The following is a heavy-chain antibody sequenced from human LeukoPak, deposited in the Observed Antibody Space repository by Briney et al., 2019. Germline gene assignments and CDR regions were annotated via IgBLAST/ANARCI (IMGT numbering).Heavy chain of an antibody. J-gene: IGHJ4*02. Sequence: PSQTLSLTCTVSGGSISSGSYYWSWIRQPAGKGLEWIGRIYTSGSTNYNPSLKSRVTISVDTSKNQSSLKLSSVTAADTAVYYCAREAEGITAAGTFDYWGQGTLVTVSS. D-gene: IGHD6-13*01. CDR2: IYTSGST. V-gene: IGHV4-61*02. CDR3: AREAEGITAAGTFDY. CDR1: GGSISSGSYY.